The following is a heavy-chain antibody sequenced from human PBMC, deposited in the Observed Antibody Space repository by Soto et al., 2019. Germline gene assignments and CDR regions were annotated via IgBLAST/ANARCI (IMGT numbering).Heavy chain of an antibody. CDR1: GGSFSGSF. Sequence: PSETLSLTCAVYGGSFSGSFWSWIRQPPGKGLEWIGEINHSGSTYYNPSLKGRLSISVDTSKNQFSLKLSSVTAADTAVYYCAKSNWYFAYWGRGILVTVSS. D-gene: IGHD7-27*01. CDR2: INHSGST. V-gene: IGHV4-34*01. CDR3: AKSNWYFAY. J-gene: IGHJ4*02.